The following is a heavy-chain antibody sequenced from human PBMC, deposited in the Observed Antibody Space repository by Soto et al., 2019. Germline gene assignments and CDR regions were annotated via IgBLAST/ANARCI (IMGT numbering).Heavy chain of an antibody. J-gene: IGHJ4*02. D-gene: IGHD4-17*01. CDR3: AKNGDYGDYETGKIDY. CDR2: ISYDGSNK. V-gene: IGHV3-30*18. CDR1: GFTFSSYG. Sequence: GGSLRLSCAASGFTFSSYGMHWVRQAPGKGLEWVAVISYDGSNKYYADSVKGRFTISRDNSKNTLYLQMNSLRAEDTAVYYCAKNGDYGDYETGKIDYWGQGTLVTVPQ.